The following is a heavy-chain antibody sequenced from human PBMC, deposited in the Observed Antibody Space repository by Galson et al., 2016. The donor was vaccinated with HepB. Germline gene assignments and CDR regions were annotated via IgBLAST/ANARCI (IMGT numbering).Heavy chain of an antibody. V-gene: IGHV1-3*04. CDR1: GYTFSSYA. Sequence: SVKVSCKASGYTFSSYAIHWVRQAPGQRLEWMGWINTAKGNTHYSQKFPGRVIITRDTFASSAYMELSSLRSEDTAVYYCATTYGSGVTNWFDPWGQGTLVTVSS. J-gene: IGHJ5*02. CDR2: INTAKGNT. D-gene: IGHD3-10*01. CDR3: ATTYGSGVTNWFDP.